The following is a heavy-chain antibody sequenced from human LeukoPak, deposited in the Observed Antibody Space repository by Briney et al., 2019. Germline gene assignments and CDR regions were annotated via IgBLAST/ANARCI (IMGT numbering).Heavy chain of an antibody. CDR2: IYTSGSTSGNT. CDR3: ARGGSWGRKGYYFDY. CDR1: GGSISSYY. J-gene: IGHJ4*02. Sequence: PSETLSLTCTVSGGSISSYYWSWIRQPAGKGLEWIGRIYTSGSTSGNTIYNLSLKSRVTMSVDTSKNQFSLKVSSMTAADTAVYYCARGGSWGRKGYYFDYWGQGTLVTVSS. D-gene: IGHD6-13*01. V-gene: IGHV4-4*07.